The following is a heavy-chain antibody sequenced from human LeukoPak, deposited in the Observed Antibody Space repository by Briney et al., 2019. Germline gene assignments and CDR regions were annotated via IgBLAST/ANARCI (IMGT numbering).Heavy chain of an antibody. CDR1: GGSISSSNW. V-gene: IGHV4-4*02. Sequence: PSRTLSLTCALSGGSISSSNWWSWVRQPPGKGLEWIGEIYHSGSANYNPSLKSRVTISVDKSKNQFSLRLSSVTAADTAVYYCASAGHDGIGYKVCWGQGTLVTVSS. J-gene: IGHJ4*02. D-gene: IGHD3-22*01. CDR2: IYHSGSA. CDR3: ASAGHDGIGYKVC.